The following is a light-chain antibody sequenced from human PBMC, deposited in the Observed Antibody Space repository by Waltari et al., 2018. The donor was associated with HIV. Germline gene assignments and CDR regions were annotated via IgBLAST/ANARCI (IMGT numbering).Light chain of an antibody. J-gene: IGLJ2*01. CDR2: DVT. V-gene: IGLV2-11*01. CDR3: NSFAGTYTWI. Sequence: QSALTQPRSVSGSPGQSVTISCTGSGNDVGSDNYVSWYQHHPGKAPKLIIYDVTKRPSGVPDRFSGSKSGNTASLTISGLQADDEADYYCNSFAGTYTWIFGGGTQLTVL. CDR1: GNDVGSDNY.